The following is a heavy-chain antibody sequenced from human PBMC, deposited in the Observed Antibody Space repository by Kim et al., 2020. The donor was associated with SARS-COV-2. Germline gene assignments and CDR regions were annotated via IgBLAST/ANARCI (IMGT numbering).Heavy chain of an antibody. V-gene: IGHV4-59*13. CDR3: ARERCGGGTCYPFDP. CDR2: VYYSGST. CDR1: GASMDGSY. D-gene: IGHD2-15*01. Sequence: SETLSLTCTVSGASMDGSYWCWIRQPPGKGLEWIGYVYYSGSTNYNPSLKSRVTISMDTSRNQFSLKLSSVTAADTAIYFCARERCGGGTCYPFDPWGQGTLVTVSS. J-gene: IGHJ5*02.